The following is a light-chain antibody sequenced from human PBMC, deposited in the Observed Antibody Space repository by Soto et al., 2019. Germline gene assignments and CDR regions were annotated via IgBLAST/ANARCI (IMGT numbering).Light chain of an antibody. CDR1: QRVSSSD. CDR3: QHYGTSAL. V-gene: IGKV3-20*01. CDR2: DTS. Sequence: EIVLTQSPGTLSLSPRERATLSCRASQRVSSSDLAWYQKKPGQAPRLLIYDTSDSDTGIPDRFSASGSRTDFTLTISRLEAEDFAVYYCQHYGTSALFGPGTKVDIK. J-gene: IGKJ3*01.